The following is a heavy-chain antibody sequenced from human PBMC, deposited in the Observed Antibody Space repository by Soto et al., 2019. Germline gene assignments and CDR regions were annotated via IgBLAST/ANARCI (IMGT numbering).Heavy chain of an antibody. V-gene: IGHV5-51*01. CDR2: IYPGDSDT. Sequence: DVQLVQSGAEVMKPGESLQISCTASGYIFSQYWIVWVRQMPGKGLEWMGIIYPGDSDTIYSPSFQGQVTISVDESIRTAYLQWSSLKASDTAMYYCARFGAFTHGSFLGWLDPWGQGTLVTVSS. CDR1: GYIFSQYW. CDR3: ARFGAFTHGSFLGWLDP. J-gene: IGHJ5*02. D-gene: IGHD3-3*01.